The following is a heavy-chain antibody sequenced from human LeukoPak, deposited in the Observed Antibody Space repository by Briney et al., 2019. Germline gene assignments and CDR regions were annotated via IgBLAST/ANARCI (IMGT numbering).Heavy chain of an antibody. CDR1: GGSFSGYY. CDR3: ARGGRLLK. CDR2: INHSGST. V-gene: IGHV4-34*01. D-gene: IGHD3-22*01. J-gene: IGHJ4*02. Sequence: KPSETLSLTCAVYGGSFSGYYWSWIRQPPGKGLEWIGEINHSGSTNYNPSLKSRVTISVDTSKNQFSLKLSSVTAADTAVYYCARGGRLLKWGQGTLVTVSS.